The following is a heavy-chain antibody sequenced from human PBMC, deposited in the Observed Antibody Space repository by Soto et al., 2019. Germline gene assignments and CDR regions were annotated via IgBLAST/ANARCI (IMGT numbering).Heavy chain of an antibody. CDR1: GYTFTNYD. V-gene: IGHV1-8*01. J-gene: IGHJ5*02. CDR3: ARAPPVSHILLVPAASYPWFDP. Sequence: ASVKVSCKASGYTFTNYDINWVRQATGQGLEWMGWMTPGSGNTGYAQKFQGRVTMTRDTSINTAYMELSSLRSEDTAVYYCARAPPVSHILLVPAASYPWFDPWGQGTLVTVSS. CDR2: MTPGSGNT. D-gene: IGHD2-2*01.